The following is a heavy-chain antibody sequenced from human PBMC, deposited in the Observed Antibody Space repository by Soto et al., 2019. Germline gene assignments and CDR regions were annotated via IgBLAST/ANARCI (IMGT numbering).Heavy chain of an antibody. CDR2: IKQDGSEK. Sequence: PGGSLRLSCAASGFTFSSYWMSWVRQAPGKGLEWVANIKQDGSEKYYVDSVKGRFTISRDNAKNSLYLQMNSLRAEDTAVYYCARENRRITIFGVVIYYYYGMDVWGQVTTFTVSS. CDR3: ARENRRITIFGVVIYYYYGMDV. CDR1: GFTFSSYW. V-gene: IGHV3-7*03. D-gene: IGHD3-3*01. J-gene: IGHJ6*02.